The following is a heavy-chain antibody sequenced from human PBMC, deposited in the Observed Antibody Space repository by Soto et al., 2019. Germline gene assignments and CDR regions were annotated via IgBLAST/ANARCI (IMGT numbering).Heavy chain of an antibody. D-gene: IGHD4-4*01. J-gene: IGHJ4*02. CDR1: GGSVSSGDYY. CDR2: IYHSGST. Sequence: SETLSLTCSVSGGSVSSGDYYWSWIRQPPGKGLEWIGYIYHSGSTYYNPSLKSRVTISVDRSKNQFSLKLSSVTAADTAVYYCARGTVTTFWDYWGQGTLVTVSS. V-gene: IGHV4-30-2*01. CDR3: ARGTVTTFWDY.